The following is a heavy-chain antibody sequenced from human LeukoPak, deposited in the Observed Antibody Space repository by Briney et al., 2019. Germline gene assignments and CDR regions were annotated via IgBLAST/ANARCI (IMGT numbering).Heavy chain of an antibody. V-gene: IGHV4-39*07. J-gene: IGHJ4*02. CDR3: ARGLTGRDSSSSSYFDY. Sequence: PSETLSLTCTVSGGSISSSSYYWGWIRQPPGKGLEWIGEINHSGSTNYNPSLKSRVTISVDTSKNQFSLKLSSVTAADTAVYYCARGLTGRDSSSSSYFDYWGQGTLVTVSS. CDR1: GGSISSSSYY. D-gene: IGHD6-6*01. CDR2: INHSGST.